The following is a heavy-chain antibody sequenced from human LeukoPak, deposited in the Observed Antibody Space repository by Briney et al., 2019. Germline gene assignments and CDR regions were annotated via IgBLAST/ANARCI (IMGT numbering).Heavy chain of an antibody. CDR1: GFTSSSHW. V-gene: IGHV3-7*01. D-gene: IGHD6-13*01. CDR2: IKYDGSGT. Sequence: PGGSLRLSCAAAGFTSSSHWMTWVRQAPGKVLEWVAKIKYDGSGTYYVDSVRGRFTISRDNAKNSLYLQMNSLRAEDTAVYYCARDIEAAGLFFDYWGQGTLVTVSS. CDR3: ARDIEAAGLFFDY. J-gene: IGHJ4*02.